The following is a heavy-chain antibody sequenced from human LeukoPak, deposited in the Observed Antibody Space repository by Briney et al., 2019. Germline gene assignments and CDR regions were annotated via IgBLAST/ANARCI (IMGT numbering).Heavy chain of an antibody. CDR1: GGSISSYY. D-gene: IGHD2-15*01. Sequence: SETLSLTCTVSGGSISSYYWSWIRQPPGKGLEWIGYIYYSGSTNYNPSLKSRVTISVDTSKNQISLKLSSVTAADTAVYYCAREHCSGGSCYSGWFDPWGQGTLVTVSS. CDR3: AREHCSGGSCYSGWFDP. CDR2: IYYSGST. J-gene: IGHJ5*02. V-gene: IGHV4-59*01.